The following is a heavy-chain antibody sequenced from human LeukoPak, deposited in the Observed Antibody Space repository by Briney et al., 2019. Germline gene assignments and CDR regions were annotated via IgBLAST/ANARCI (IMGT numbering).Heavy chain of an antibody. CDR2: MNPNSGDT. CDR1: GYTFTSYD. V-gene: IGHV1-8*01. J-gene: IGHJ6*03. Sequence: GASVKVSCKASGYTFTSYDINWVRQATGQGLEWMGWMNPNSGDTGYAQKFQGRVTMTRNTSISTAYMELSSLRSGDTAVYYCARGRYSSSWYVVSYYYYMDVWGKGTTVTVSS. D-gene: IGHD6-13*01. CDR3: ARGRYSSSWYVVSYYYYMDV.